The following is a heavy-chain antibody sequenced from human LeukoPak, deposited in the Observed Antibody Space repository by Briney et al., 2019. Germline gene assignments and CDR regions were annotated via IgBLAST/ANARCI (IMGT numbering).Heavy chain of an antibody. CDR3: AREPRRDDI. Sequence: AASVKVSCKASGYAFTSYDINWVRQATGQGLEWMGYMNPNSGNGDYAQKFQGRVTITTDTSISTAYMELSGLTSEDTAVYYCAREPRRDDIWGQGTLVTVSS. CDR1: GYAFTSYD. D-gene: IGHD6-25*01. V-gene: IGHV1-8*03. J-gene: IGHJ3*02. CDR2: MNPNSGNG.